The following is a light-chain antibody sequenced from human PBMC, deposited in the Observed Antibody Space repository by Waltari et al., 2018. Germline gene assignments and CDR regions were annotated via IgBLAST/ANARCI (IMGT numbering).Light chain of an antibody. CDR1: QGVSTD. V-gene: IGKV3-20*01. Sequence: SCRASQGVSTDLAWYQQKPGQAPRLLSYDASTRATGIPDRFSGSGSGTDFSLTISRLESGDFAVYYCQKYGTLPATFGQGTKVEI. J-gene: IGKJ1*01. CDR2: DAS. CDR3: QKYGTLPAT.